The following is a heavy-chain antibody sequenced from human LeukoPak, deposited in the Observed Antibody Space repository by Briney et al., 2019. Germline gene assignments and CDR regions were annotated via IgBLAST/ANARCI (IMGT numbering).Heavy chain of an antibody. CDR1: RFTFSNYL. V-gene: IGHV3-7*05. J-gene: IGHJ4*02. CDR2: INQGGSEK. CDR3: VRDGSGYDY. D-gene: IGHD6-19*01. Sequence: GGSLRLSCAASRFTFSNYLMSWVRQPPGKGLEWVANINQGGSEKYYLNSVKGRSTISRDNAKNSLYLQMNSLRADDTAIYYCVRDGSGYDYWGQGTLVTVSS.